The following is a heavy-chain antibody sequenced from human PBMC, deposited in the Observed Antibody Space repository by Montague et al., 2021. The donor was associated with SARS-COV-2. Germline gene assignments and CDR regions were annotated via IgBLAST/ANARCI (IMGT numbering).Heavy chain of an antibody. V-gene: IGHV4-39*07. D-gene: IGHD3-3*01. J-gene: IGHJ4*02. CDR1: GGSISSSSYY. Sequence: SETLSLTCTVSGGSISSSSYYWGWILQPPGKGLEWIGSIYYSGSTYYNPSLKSRVTISVDTSKNQFSLKLSSVTAADTAVYYCARASGKKTIFGVVISYFDYWGQGTLVTVSS. CDR2: IYYSGST. CDR3: ARASGKKTIFGVVISYFDY.